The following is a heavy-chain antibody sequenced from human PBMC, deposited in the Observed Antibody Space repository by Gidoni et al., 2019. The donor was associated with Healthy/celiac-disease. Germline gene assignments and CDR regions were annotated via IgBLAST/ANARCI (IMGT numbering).Heavy chain of an antibody. CDR2: INPNSGGT. CDR3: ARESYSSSSGGFGY. V-gene: IGHV1-2*02. Sequence: QVQLVQSGAAVKKPGASVKVSCKASGYTFTGYYMHWVRQAPGQGLEWMGWINPNSGGTNYAQKCQGRVTMTRDTSISTAYMERSRLRSDDTAVYYCARESYSSSSGGFGYWGQGTLVTVSS. J-gene: IGHJ4*02. D-gene: IGHD6-6*01. CDR1: GYTFTGYY.